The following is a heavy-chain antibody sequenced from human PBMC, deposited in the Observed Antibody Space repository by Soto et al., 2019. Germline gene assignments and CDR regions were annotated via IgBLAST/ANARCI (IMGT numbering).Heavy chain of an antibody. V-gene: IGHV4-59*01. D-gene: IGHD2-21*02. CDR2: MYNTGST. CDR1: CISITGYY. CDR3: ARDLWGYCGTDCYPLDV. J-gene: IGHJ6*02. Sequence: SDTLSLTCTVSCISITGYYWSWIRHPPGKGLEWIGYMYNTGSTVYNPSFKSRVTISVDTSKNQFSLKLNSVTAADTAVYHCARDLWGYCGTDCYPLDVWGQGTTVT.